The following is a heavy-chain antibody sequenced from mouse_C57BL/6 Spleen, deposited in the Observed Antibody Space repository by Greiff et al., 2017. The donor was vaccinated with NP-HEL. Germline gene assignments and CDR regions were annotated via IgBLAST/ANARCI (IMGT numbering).Heavy chain of an antibody. CDR1: GYTFTSYG. CDR3: ARSYYYGSYWYFDV. CDR2: IYPRSGNT. Sequence: VQLQQSGAELARPGASVKLSCKASGYTFTSYGISWVKQRTGQGLEWIGEIYPRSGNTYYNEKFKGKATLTADKSSSTAYMELRSLTSEDSAVYFCARSYYYGSYWYFDVWGTGTTVTVSS. D-gene: IGHD1-1*01. J-gene: IGHJ1*03. V-gene: IGHV1-81*01.